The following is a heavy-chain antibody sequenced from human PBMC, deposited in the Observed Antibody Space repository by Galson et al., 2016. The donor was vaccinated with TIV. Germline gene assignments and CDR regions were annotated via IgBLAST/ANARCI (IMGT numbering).Heavy chain of an antibody. CDR3: AREGACGGACYYFDN. V-gene: IGHV3-20*04. J-gene: IGHJ4*02. Sequence: SLRLSCAASGFTFDDYGVSWVRQAPGKGLEWVSSINLNGGSTGYADSVKGRFTISRDNAKNSLYLQMNSLRAEDTALYYCAREGACGGACYYFDNWGQGTLVTVSS. CDR1: GFTFDDYG. CDR2: INLNGGST. D-gene: IGHD2-21*02.